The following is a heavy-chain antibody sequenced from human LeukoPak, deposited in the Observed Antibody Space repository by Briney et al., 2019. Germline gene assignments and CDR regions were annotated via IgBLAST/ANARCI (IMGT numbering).Heavy chain of an antibody. CDR3: ARDPNYAGSGLYFDF. D-gene: IGHD3-10*01. V-gene: IGHV3-48*04. CDR1: GFTLSSYS. Sequence: GGSLRLSCVGSGFTLSSYSMNWVRQAPGKGLEWVSYISSTRRTKDYTESVRGRFTISRDNAKNSLDLQMNDLRADDTAMYYCARDPNYAGSGLYFDFWGQGALVTVSS. CDR2: ISSTRRTK. J-gene: IGHJ4*02.